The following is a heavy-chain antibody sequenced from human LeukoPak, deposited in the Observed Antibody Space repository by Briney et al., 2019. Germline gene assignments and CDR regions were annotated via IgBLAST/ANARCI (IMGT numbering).Heavy chain of an antibody. Sequence: PSETLSLTCIVSGGSISSSSYYWGWIRQPPGKGLEWIGSIYYSGSTYYNPSLKSRVTISVDTSKNQFSLKLSSVTAADTAVYYCARTAGYDFWSGYWHNWFAPWGQGTLVTVSS. CDR2: IYYSGST. D-gene: IGHD3-3*01. CDR3: ARTAGYDFWSGYWHNWFAP. V-gene: IGHV4-39*01. CDR1: GGSISSSSYY. J-gene: IGHJ5*02.